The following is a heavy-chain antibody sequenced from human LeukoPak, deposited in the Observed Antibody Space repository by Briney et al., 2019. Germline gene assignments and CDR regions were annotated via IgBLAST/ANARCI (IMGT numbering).Heavy chain of an antibody. CDR2: IYYSGST. J-gene: IGHJ6*02. CDR3: ARGDGIAAAGTHWYYYYYGMDV. D-gene: IGHD6-13*01. Sequence: SETLSLTCTVSGGSVSSGSYYWSWIRQPPGTGLEWIGYIYYSGSTNYNPSLKSRVTISVDTSKNQFSLKLSSVTAADTAVYYCARGDGIAAAGTHWYYYYYGMDVWGQGTTVTVSS. CDR1: GGSVSSGSYY. V-gene: IGHV4-61*01.